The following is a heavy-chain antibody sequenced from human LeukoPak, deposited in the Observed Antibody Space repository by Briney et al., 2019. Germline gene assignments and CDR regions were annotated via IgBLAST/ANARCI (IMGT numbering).Heavy chain of an antibody. D-gene: IGHD2-2*02. V-gene: IGHV4-39*01. Sequence: SETLSLTCTVSGGSISSSSYYWGWIRQPPGKGLEWIGSIYYSGSTYYNPSLKSRVTISVDTSKNQFSLKLSSVTAADTAVYYCGSSIPYIDFDYWGQGTLVTVSS. CDR1: GGSISSSSYY. J-gene: IGHJ4*02. CDR2: IYYSGST. CDR3: GSSIPYIDFDY.